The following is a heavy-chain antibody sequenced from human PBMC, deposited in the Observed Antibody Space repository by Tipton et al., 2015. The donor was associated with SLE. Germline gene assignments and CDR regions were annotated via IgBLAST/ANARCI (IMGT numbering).Heavy chain of an antibody. V-gene: IGHV4-59*08. D-gene: IGHD2-8*01. CDR2: IYHSVPT. J-gene: IGHJ6*03. Sequence: GLVKPSETLSLTCTVSGGSISNYYWSWIRQPPGKGLEWIGYIYHSVPTHYNPSLKSRVTVSEDTSKNQFSLKLISVTAADTAVYYCARVLGSRYCTNGVCSSPYYFYYYMDVWGRGTSVTVSS. CDR1: GGSISNYY. CDR3: ARVLGSRYCTNGVCSSPYYFYYYMDV.